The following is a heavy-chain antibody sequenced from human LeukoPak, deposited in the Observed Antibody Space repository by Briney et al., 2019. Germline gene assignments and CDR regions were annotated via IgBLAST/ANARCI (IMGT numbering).Heavy chain of an antibody. V-gene: IGHV4-30-4*01. CDR3: ASRFDP. CDR2: IYYSGST. J-gene: IGHJ5*02. CDR1: GYSITSGYY. Sequence: SETLSLTCTVSGYSITSGYYWSWIRQPLGKGLEWIGYIYYSGSTYYNPSLKSRVTISVDTSKNQFSLKLSSVTAADTAVYYCASRFDPWGQGTLVTVSS.